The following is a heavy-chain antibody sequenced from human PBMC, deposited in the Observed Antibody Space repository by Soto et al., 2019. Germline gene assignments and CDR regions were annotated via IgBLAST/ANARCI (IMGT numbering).Heavy chain of an antibody. D-gene: IGHD3-16*01. J-gene: IGHJ4*02. Sequence: EVPLVESGGGLVQPGGSLRLSCAGSGFTFSNYWMHWVRQDPEKGLVWVPTINTDGTTTQYAHSLKGRFTVTRDNAKNTLYLQMNSLRVEDTAVYFCAKDLSWGQCDYWGQGTLVTVSS. CDR3: AKDLSWGQCDY. V-gene: IGHV3-74*03. CDR2: INTDGTTT. CDR1: GFTFSNYW.